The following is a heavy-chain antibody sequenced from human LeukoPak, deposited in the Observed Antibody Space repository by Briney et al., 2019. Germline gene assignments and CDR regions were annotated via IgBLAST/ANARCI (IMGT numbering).Heavy chain of an antibody. V-gene: IGHV1-69*01. CDR3: ARDRIAVAGNSDCDY. CDR2: RIPIFGTA. D-gene: IGHD6-19*01. Sequence: SVNVSSTASGGTFTIYAISWVGQAPGQGREWMGGRIPIFGTANYAQKFQGRVTITADESTSTAYMELSSLRSEDTAVYYCARDRIAVAGNSDCDYWGQGTLVTVSS. CDR1: GGTFTIYA. J-gene: IGHJ4*02.